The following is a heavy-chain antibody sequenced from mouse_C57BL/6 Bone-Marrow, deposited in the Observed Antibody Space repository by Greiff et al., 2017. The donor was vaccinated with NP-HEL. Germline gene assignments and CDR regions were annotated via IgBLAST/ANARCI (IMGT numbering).Heavy chain of an antibody. Sequence: EVQRVESGGGLVQPGGSLSLSCAASGFTFTDYYMSWVRQPPGKALEWLGFIRNTANGYTTEYSASVKGRFTISRDKSQSILYLQMKALRAEDSATYYCARDGYFDVWGTGTTVTVSS. CDR2: IRNTANGYTT. J-gene: IGHJ1*03. V-gene: IGHV7-3*01. CDR3: ARDGYFDV. CDR1: GFTFTDYY.